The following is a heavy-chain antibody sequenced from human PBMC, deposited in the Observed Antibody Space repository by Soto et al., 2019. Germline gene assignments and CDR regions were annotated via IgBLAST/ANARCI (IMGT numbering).Heavy chain of an antibody. CDR3: ARGRGAHPGED. Sequence: EVQLVESGGDLVQPGGSLRLSCAASGFSINTYWMNWVRQAPGRGLEWVANIKQDGSEEYYVASVKGRFSISRDNARNSLYVQMNSLSPADTAVYHCARGRGAHPGEDWGQGTLVTVSS. D-gene: IGHD3-10*01. J-gene: IGHJ4*02. CDR1: GFSINTYW. CDR2: IKQDGSEE. V-gene: IGHV3-7*05.